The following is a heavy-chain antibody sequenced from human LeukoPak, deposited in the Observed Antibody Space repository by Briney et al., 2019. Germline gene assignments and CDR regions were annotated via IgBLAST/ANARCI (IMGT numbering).Heavy chain of an antibody. CDR2: IYYSGST. D-gene: IGHD5-18*01. CDR3: ARERLGYSYGRNYGMDV. CDR1: GGSTSSYY. V-gene: IGHV4-59*01. Sequence: SETLSLTCTVSGGSTSSYYWSWIRQPPGKGLEWIGYIYYSGSTNYNPSLKSRVTISVDTSKNQFSLKLSSVTAADTAVYYCARERLGYSYGRNYGMDVWGQGTTVTVSS. J-gene: IGHJ6*02.